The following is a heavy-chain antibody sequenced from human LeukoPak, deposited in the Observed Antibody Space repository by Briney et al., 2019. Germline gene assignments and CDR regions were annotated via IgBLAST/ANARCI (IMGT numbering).Heavy chain of an antibody. V-gene: IGHV4-59*01. J-gene: IGHJ5*02. CDR1: GGSITYYY. CDR3: ARSGVEMATIHNWFDP. D-gene: IGHD5-24*01. Sequence: SETLSLTCTVSGGSITYYYWSWIRQPPGKGLEWIGYIYYNGNTNYNPSLKSRVTISVDTSKNQFSLNLSSVTAADTAVYYCARSGVEMATIHNWFDPWGQGTLVTVSS. CDR2: IYYNGNT.